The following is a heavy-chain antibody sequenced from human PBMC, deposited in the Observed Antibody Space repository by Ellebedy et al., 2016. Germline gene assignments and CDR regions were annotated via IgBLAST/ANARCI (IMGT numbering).Heavy chain of an antibody. CDR2: INTNTGYP. CDR1: GYTFTDYA. V-gene: IGHV7-4-1*02. J-gene: IGHJ4*02. CDR3: ARGYDYGDYVPNC. Sequence: ASVKVSCKASGYTFTDYAMNWVRQAPGQGLEWMGWINTNTGYPTYAPGFTGRFVFSLDTSVSTAYLQISSLKAEDTAIYYCARGYDYGDYVPNCWGQGTLVTVSS. D-gene: IGHD4-17*01.